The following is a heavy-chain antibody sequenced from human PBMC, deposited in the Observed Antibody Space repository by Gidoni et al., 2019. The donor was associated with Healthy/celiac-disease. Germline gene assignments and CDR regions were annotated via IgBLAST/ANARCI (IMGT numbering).Heavy chain of an antibody. CDR2: IRSKAYGGTT. CDR1: GFTFGDYA. CDR3: TRDSFLSSSGYYTDY. D-gene: IGHD3-3*01. Sequence: EVQLVESGGGLVKPGRSLRLSCTASGFTFGDYAMSWFRQAPGKGLEWVGFIRSKAYGGTTEYAASVKGRFTISRDDSKSIAYLQMNSLKTEDTAVYYCTRDSFLSSSGYYTDYWGQGTLVTVSS. J-gene: IGHJ4*02. V-gene: IGHV3-49*05.